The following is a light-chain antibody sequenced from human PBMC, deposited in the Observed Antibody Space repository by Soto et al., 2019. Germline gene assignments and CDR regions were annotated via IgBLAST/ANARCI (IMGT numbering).Light chain of an antibody. CDR3: QHYGTSAL. CDR1: QSVSDSY. Sequence: IVLTQSPGTLSLSPGERATLSCRARQSVSDSYLAWYQQKPGQAPRLLIYASSRATGIPDRFSGSGSGTDFTLTISRLEPEDFAVYYCQHYGTSALFGPGTKVDIK. J-gene: IGKJ3*01. V-gene: IGKV3-20*01. CDR2: AS.